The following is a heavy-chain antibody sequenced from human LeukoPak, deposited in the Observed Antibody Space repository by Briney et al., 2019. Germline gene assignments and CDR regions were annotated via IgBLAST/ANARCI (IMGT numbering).Heavy chain of an antibody. V-gene: IGHV4-59*08. CDR3: ARLAGYALFDY. CDR2: IFHSGTT. Sequence: SETLSLTCTVSGASLSSYYWSWIRQPPGKGLEWIGFIFHSGTTSYNPSLKSRVTISVDTSKNQFSLKLSSVTAADTAVYYCARLAGYALFDYWGQGTLVTVSS. J-gene: IGHJ4*02. D-gene: IGHD5-12*01. CDR1: GASLSSYY.